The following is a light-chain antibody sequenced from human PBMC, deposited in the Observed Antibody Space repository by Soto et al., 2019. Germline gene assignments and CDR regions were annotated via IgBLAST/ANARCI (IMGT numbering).Light chain of an antibody. CDR3: HQRQSWPRT. CDR2: QTS. J-gene: IGKJ1*01. V-gene: IGKV3-11*01. Sequence: EIVLTQSPATLSSFPGDRVTLSCRASQYINTRLAWYQHRPGQAPRLLIYQTSLRAAGIPARFSASGSGTDFTLTISDVQHEDFALYYCHQRQSWPRTFGQGTKVDI. CDR1: QYINTR.